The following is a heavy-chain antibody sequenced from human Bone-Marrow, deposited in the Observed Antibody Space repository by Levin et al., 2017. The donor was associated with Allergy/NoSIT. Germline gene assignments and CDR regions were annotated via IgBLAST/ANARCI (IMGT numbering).Heavy chain of an antibody. D-gene: IGHD3-16*01. J-gene: IGHJ2*01. CDR1: GFSLSRPLTS. CDR2: IDWGDYK. CDR3: ARIAEPFYDMNGNIQTGYFDH. V-gene: IGHV2-70*01. Sequence: QSGPTLVKPTQTLTLTCALSGFSLSRPLTSVSWIRQPPGKALEWLALIDWGDYKYYNTSLETRLTISKDTSKNQVVLTMTNMDPADTATYYCARIAEPFYDMNGNIQTGYFDHWGRDTLVTVSS.